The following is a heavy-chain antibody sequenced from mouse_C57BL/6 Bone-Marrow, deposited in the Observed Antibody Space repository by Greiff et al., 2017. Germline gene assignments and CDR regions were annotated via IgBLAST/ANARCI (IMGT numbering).Heavy chain of an antibody. D-gene: IGHD4-1*01. CDR1: GYTFTSYW. CDR3: ARSGPLGRSFDY. Sequence: QVQLQQPGAELVKPGASVKMSCKASGYTFTSYWITWVKQRPGQGLEWIGDIYPTSGRTNYNEKFKSKAILAVDTSSNTAYMQLSSLTSEDSAVFYCARSGPLGRSFDYWGQAPLSQSPQ. CDR2: IYPTSGRT. J-gene: IGHJ2*01. V-gene: IGHV1-55*01.